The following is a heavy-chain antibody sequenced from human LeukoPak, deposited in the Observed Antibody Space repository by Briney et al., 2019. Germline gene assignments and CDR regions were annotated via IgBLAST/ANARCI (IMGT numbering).Heavy chain of an antibody. CDR1: GGSFSGYY. CDR2: INHSGST. J-gene: IGHJ4*02. CDR3: ARGHGRSVQYYYDSSGKLDY. V-gene: IGHV4-34*01. Sequence: SETPSLTCAVYGGSFSGYYWSWIRQPPGKGLEWIGEINHSGSTNYNPSLKSRVTISVDTSKNQFSLKLSSVTAADTAVYYCARGHGRSVQYYYDSSGKLDYWGQGTLVTVSS. D-gene: IGHD3-22*01.